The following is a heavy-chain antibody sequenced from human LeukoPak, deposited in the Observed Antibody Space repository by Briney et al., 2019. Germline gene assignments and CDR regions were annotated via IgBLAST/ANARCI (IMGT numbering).Heavy chain of an antibody. CDR2: IIPILGIA. J-gene: IGHJ2*01. V-gene: IGHV1-69*04. D-gene: IGHD3-9*01. CDR3: ARDSELRYFDRRPGYFDL. Sequence: SVKVSCKASGGTFSSYAISWVRQAPGQGLEWMGRIIPILGIANYAQKFQGRVTITADKSTSTAYMELSSLRSEDTAVYYCARDSELRYFDRRPGYFDLWGRGTLVTVSS. CDR1: GGTFSSYA.